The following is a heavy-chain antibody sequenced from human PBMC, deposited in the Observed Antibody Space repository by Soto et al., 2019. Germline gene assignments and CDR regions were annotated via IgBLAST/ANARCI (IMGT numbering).Heavy chain of an antibody. CDR1: GGSISSSSYY. CDR2: VYYSGTT. D-gene: IGHD6-19*01. Sequence: SETLSLTCSVSGGSISSSSYYWNWIRQSPGKGLEWIGSVYYSGTTYYNPSLKRRVTISVDTYNQFSLKLSSVTAADTAYYFCARRPMVGPVAENAFYIWGQGTRVTVSS. CDR3: ARRPMVGPVAENAFYI. J-gene: IGHJ3*02. V-gene: IGHV4-39*01.